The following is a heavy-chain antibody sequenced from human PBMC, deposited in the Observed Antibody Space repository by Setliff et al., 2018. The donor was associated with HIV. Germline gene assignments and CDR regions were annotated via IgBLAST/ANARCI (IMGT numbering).Heavy chain of an antibody. CDR3: ARPRSSGSIDASDI. V-gene: IGHV5-51*01. Sequence: GESLKISCKGSGYSFSNYWIGWVRQMPGKGLEWMGIIYPGESDARYSPSFQGQVTISADKSISTAYLQWSSLKASDTAIYYCARPRSSGSIDASDIWGQGTMVTVSS. CDR2: IYPGESDA. J-gene: IGHJ3*02. D-gene: IGHD2-15*01. CDR1: GYSFSNYW.